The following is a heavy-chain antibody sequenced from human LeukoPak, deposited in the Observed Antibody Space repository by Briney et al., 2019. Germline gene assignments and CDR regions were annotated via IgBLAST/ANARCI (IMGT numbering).Heavy chain of an antibody. J-gene: IGHJ4*02. CDR3: ARLGDQGNRHTSSWYGLDY. V-gene: IGHV5-51*01. D-gene: IGHD6-13*01. CDR2: IYPGDSDT. Sequence: GESLKISCKGSGYSFTSYWIDWVRQMPGKGLEWMGIIYPGDSDTRYSPSFQGQVTISVDKSISTAYLQWSSLKASDTAMYYCARLGDQGNRHTSSWYGLDYWGQGTLVTVSS. CDR1: GYSFTSYW.